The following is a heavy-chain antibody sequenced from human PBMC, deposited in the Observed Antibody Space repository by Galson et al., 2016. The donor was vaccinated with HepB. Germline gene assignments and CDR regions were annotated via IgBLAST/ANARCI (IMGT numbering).Heavy chain of an antibody. CDR3: ARVVFSIGRGRPSYYFDY. D-gene: IGHD3-10*01. CDR2: MNPNSGNT. V-gene: IGHV1-8*01. Sequence: SVKVSCKASGYTFTSHDFIWVRQATGQGLEWVGWMNPNSGNTDYAQTFQGRITMTRNTSINTGYMELRGLRFEDTAVYYCARVVFSIGRGRPSYYFDYWGQGTLGTVSS. CDR1: GYTFTSHD. J-gene: IGHJ4*02.